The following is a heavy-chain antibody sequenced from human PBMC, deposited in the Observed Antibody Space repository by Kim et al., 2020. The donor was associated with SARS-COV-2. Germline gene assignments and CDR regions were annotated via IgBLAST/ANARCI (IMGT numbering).Heavy chain of an antibody. CDR2: ISGSGGST. CDR3: AKDKGVYYYDISGYDDY. V-gene: IGHV3-23*01. J-gene: IGHJ4*02. Sequence: GGSLRLSCAASGFTFSSYAMSWVRQSPGKGLEWVSAISGSGGSTYYADSVKGRFTISRDNSKNTLYLQMNSLRAEDTAVYYCAKDKGVYYYDISGYDDYWGQGTLVTVSS. CDR1: GFTFSSYA. D-gene: IGHD3-22*01.